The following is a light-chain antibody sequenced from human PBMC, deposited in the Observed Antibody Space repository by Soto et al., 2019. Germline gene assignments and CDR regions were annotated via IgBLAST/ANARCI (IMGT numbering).Light chain of an antibody. CDR1: SSDVGGYNY. J-gene: IGLJ1*01. V-gene: IGLV2-14*01. CDR2: EVS. Sequence: QSALTQPASVSGSPGQSITISCTGTSSDVGGYNYVSWYQQPPGKAPKLMIYEVSNRPSGVSNRFSGSKSGNRASLTISGLQAEDEADYYYSSYTSSSIDYVFGTGTKLTVL. CDR3: SSYTSSSIDYV.